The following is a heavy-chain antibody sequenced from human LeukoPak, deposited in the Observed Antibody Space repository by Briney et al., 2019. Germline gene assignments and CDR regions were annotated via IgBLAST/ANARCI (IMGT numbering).Heavy chain of an antibody. J-gene: IGHJ4*02. V-gene: IGHV4-34*01. D-gene: IGHD3-22*01. CDR3: ARFGAPSSYYYDSSGYSYFDY. CDR1: GGSFSGYY. Sequence: SETLSLTCAVYGGSFSGYYWSWIRQPPGKGLEWIGEINHSGSTNYNPSLKSRVTISVDTSKNQFSLKLSSVTAADTAVYYCARFGAPSSYYYDSSGYSYFDYWGQGTLVTVSS. CDR2: INHSGST.